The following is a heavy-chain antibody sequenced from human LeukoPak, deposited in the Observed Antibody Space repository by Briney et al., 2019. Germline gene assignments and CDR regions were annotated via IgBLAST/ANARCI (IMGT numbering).Heavy chain of an antibody. CDR3: AKSIKWLRPLGYFDY. V-gene: IGHV3-23*01. D-gene: IGHD5-12*01. Sequence: GGTLRLSCAASGFTFSSYAMSWVRQAPGKGLEWVSAISGSGGSTYYADSVKGRFTISRDNSKNTLYLQMNSLRAEDTAVYYCAKSIKWLRPLGYFDYWGQGTLVTVSS. CDR2: ISGSGGST. J-gene: IGHJ4*02. CDR1: GFTFSSYA.